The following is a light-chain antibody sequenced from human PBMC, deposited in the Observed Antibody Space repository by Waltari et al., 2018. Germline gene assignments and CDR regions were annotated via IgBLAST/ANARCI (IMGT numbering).Light chain of an antibody. CDR2: WAS. V-gene: IGKV4-1*01. CDR1: QSVSYRPDNKKY. Sequence: DVVMTQSPDSLAGSLAERDTINCKSIQSVSYRPDNKKYLAWFQQKPGQPPNLRISWASTRESGVPDRFTGSGSGTDFTLTINSLQAEDLAVYYCQQYYIAPWTFGQGSKVEIK. J-gene: IGKJ1*01. CDR3: QQYYIAPWT.